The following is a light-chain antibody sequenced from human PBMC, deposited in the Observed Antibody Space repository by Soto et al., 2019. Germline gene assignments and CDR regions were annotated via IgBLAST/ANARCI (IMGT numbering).Light chain of an antibody. CDR2: LNSDGSH. CDR1: SGHSSYA. CDR3: QTWGTDIVV. Sequence: QAVVTQEPSASASLGASVKLTCTLSSGHSSYAIAWHQQQPEKGPRYLMKLNSDGSHSKGDGIPDRFSGSSSGAERYLTISSLQSEDEADYYCQTWGTDIVVFGGGTKLTVL. J-gene: IGLJ2*01. V-gene: IGLV4-69*01.